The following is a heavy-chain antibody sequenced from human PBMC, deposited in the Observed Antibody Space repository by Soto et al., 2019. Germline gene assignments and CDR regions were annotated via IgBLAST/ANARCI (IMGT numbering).Heavy chain of an antibody. V-gene: IGHV3-30-3*01. Sequence: GGSLRLSCAVSGFTFSSYAMHWVRQAPGKGLEWVAVISYDGSNKYYADSVKGRFTISRDNSKNTLYLQMNSLRAEDTAVYYCARDLAPYGDYVWYYYGMDVWGQGTTVSVSS. J-gene: IGHJ6*02. CDR3: ARDLAPYGDYVWYYYGMDV. D-gene: IGHD4-17*01. CDR2: ISYDGSNK. CDR1: GFTFSSYA.